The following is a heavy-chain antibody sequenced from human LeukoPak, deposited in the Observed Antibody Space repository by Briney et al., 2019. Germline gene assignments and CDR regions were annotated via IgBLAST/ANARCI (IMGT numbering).Heavy chain of an antibody. D-gene: IGHD3-10*01. CDR1: GLSFSDYW. Sequence: GGSLRLSCVGSGLSFSDYWMNWVRQAPGKGLEWVAIIRQDGSETHYVDSVRGRFTISRDNAKNSLFLQMNGLRAEDTAIYYCARDEGVPTNWRFDYWGQGTLVTVSS. V-gene: IGHV3-7*01. CDR3: ARDEGVPTNWRFDY. J-gene: IGHJ4*02. CDR2: IRQDGSET.